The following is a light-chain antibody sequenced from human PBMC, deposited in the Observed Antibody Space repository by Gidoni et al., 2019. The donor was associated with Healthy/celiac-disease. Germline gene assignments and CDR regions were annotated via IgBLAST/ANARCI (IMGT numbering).Light chain of an antibody. V-gene: IGLV1-40*01. Sequence: QSVLTQPHSGSGAPGQRVTISCTGSSSHIGAGYDVHWYQQLPGTAPKLLIYGNSNRPSGFPVRFSVSKSGTSASLSITGLQAEDESDYYCQSYDSSLSCYVFGTGTKVTVL. J-gene: IGLJ1*01. CDR2: GNS. CDR3: QSYDSSLSCYV. CDR1: SSHIGAGYD.